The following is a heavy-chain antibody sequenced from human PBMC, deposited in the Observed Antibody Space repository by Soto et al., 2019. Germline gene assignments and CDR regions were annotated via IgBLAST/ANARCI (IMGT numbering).Heavy chain of an antibody. V-gene: IGHV4-34*01. D-gene: IGHD6-19*01. Sequence: QVQLQQRGAGLLKPSETLSLTCAVYGGSFTCYYWSWIRQPPGKGLEWIGEINHSGSTNYNPSLKCRVTISVDTSKNQFSLKLSSVTAADTAVYYCARGWGAVADYWGQGTLVTVSS. CDR2: INHSGST. J-gene: IGHJ4*02. CDR3: ARGWGAVADY. CDR1: GGSFTCYY.